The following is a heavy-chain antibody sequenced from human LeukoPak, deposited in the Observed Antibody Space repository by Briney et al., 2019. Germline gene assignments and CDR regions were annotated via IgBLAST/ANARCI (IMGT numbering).Heavy chain of an antibody. CDR2: VWYDGNRK. D-gene: IGHD3-10*01. CDR1: GFTFSSYA. CDR3: VSMVRGIGY. Sequence: GGSLRLSCAASGFTFSSYAMHWVRQAPGKGLEWVTLVWYDGNRKYYADSVKGRFTISRDNSKNSVYLQLNSLRPEDTAMYYCVSMVRGIGYWGQGTLVTFSS. V-gene: IGHV3-30*04. J-gene: IGHJ4*02.